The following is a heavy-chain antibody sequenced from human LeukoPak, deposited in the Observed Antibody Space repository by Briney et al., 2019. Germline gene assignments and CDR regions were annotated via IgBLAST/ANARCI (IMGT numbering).Heavy chain of an antibody. D-gene: IGHD3-9*01. CDR1: GGSFSGYY. V-gene: IGHV4-34*01. CDR3: ARLELYYGSFYYMDV. CDR2: INHSGST. J-gene: IGHJ6*03. Sequence: PSETLSLTCAVYGGSFSGYYWSWIRQPPGKGLEWIGEINHSGSTNYNPSLKSRVTISVDTSKNQSSLKLSSVTAADTAVYYCARLELYYGSFYYMDVWGKGTTVTISS.